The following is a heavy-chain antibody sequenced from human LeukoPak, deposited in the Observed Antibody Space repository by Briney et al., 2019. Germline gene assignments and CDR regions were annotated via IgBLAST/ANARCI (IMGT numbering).Heavy chain of an antibody. D-gene: IGHD3-10*01. CDR1: GGSISTSAYY. CDR3: ARVHGSGSYYNGDFDY. Sequence: SETLSLTCIVSGGSISTSAYYWGWIRQPPGEGLQWIGSIYYSGNTYYNSSLKSRVTISVDTSTSQFSLRLSSVTAADTAVYYCARVHGSGSYYNGDFDYWGQGTLVTVSS. CDR2: IYYSGNT. J-gene: IGHJ4*02. V-gene: IGHV4-39*07.